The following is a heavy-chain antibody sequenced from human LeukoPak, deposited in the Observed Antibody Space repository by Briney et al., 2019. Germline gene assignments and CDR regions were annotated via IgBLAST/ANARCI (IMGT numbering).Heavy chain of an antibody. J-gene: IGHJ4*02. D-gene: IGHD3-22*01. Sequence: SETLSLTCVVYGGSFSGYYWSWIRQPPGKGLEWIGEINHSGTTKYNPSLKSRVTIFVDTSENQFSLKVTSVTAADTAVYYCARGPPYNYDSSGYYRFDYWGQGTLVTVSS. V-gene: IGHV4-34*01. CDR3: ARGPPYNYDSSGYYRFDY. CDR2: INHSGTT. CDR1: GGSFSGYY.